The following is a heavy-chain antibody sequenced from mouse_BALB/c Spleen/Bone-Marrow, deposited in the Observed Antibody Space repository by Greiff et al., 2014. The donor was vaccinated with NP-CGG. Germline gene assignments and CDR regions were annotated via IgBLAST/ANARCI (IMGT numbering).Heavy chain of an antibody. J-gene: IGHJ2*01. Sequence: VKLMESGAGLVKPGASVKLSCKASGYTFTGYIIHWVKQRSGQGLEWIGWFYPGSGSIEYNEKFKDKATLTADKSSSTVYMELSRLTSEDSAVYFCARHEGGEMGFDYWGQGTTLTVSS. CDR3: ARHEGGEMGFDY. V-gene: IGHV1-62-2*01. CDR1: GYTFTGYI. D-gene: IGHD2-3*01. CDR2: FYPGSGSI.